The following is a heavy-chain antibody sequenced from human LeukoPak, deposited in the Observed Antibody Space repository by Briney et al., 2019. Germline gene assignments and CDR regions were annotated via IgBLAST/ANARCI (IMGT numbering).Heavy chain of an antibody. CDR1: GFTFSSYA. CDR3: ARDGYCSGGSCYSAEYFQH. J-gene: IGHJ1*01. V-gene: IGHV3-30-3*01. D-gene: IGHD2-15*01. Sequence: PGGSLRLSCAASGFTFSSYAMHWVRQAPGKGLEWVAVISYDGSNKYYADSVKGRFTISRDNSKNTLYLQMNSLRAEDTAVYYCARDGYCSGGSCYSAEYFQHWGQGTLVTVSS. CDR2: ISYDGSNK.